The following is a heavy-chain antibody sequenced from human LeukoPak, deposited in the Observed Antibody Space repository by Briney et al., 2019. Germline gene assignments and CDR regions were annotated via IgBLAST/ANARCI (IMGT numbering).Heavy chain of an antibody. Sequence: SETLSLTCTVSGGSISSYYWSWIRQPPGKGLEWIGYIYYSGSTNYNPSLKSRVTISVDTSKNQFSLKLSSVTAADTAVYYCARDFNVYGGNRFDYWGQGTLVTVSS. CDR3: ARDFNVYGGNRFDY. V-gene: IGHV4-59*01. D-gene: IGHD4-23*01. J-gene: IGHJ4*02. CDR1: GGSISSYY. CDR2: IYYSGST.